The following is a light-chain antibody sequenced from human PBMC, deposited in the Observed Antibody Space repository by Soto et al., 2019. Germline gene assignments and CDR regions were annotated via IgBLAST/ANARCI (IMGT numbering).Light chain of an antibody. CDR3: QQYNDYSWT. CDR1: QSISAW. CDR2: KAP. Sequence: DIQMTQSPSTLSASVGDRVSINCRASQSISAWLAWYQQKPGKAPRLLIYKAPTLGIGVPSRFSGSGSGTEFTLTISSLQPDDVATYYCQQYNDYSWTFGQGTKVDIK. J-gene: IGKJ1*01. V-gene: IGKV1-5*03.